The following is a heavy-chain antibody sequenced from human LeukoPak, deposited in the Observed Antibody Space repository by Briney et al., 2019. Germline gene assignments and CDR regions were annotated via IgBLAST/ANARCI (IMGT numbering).Heavy chain of an antibody. CDR1: GGSFNGYS. CDR3: ARGPLAFRRVAGIFS. D-gene: IGHD6-19*01. CDR2: IIHSGGT. Sequence: KSSETLSLTCAVSGGSFNGYSYTWIRQPPGKGLEWIGEIIHSGGTSYNPSLKSRLTISVDTSRKQFSLKPTSVTAADTALYFCARGPLAFRRVAGIFSWGRGTQVTVSS. J-gene: IGHJ5*02. V-gene: IGHV4-34*01.